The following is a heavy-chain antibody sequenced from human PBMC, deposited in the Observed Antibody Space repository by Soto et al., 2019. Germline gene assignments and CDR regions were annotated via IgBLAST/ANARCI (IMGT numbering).Heavy chain of an antibody. J-gene: IGHJ4*02. Sequence: HLQLQESGSGLVKPSQTLSLTCAVSGGSISSGGYSWSWIRQPPGKGLEWIGYIYHSGSTYYDPSLTSRVNISVDRSKTHCTLKLSSVTAADTAVYYCARAIGWFGELLGGYYFGYWGQGTLVTVSS. CDR1: GGSISSGGYS. CDR3: ARAIGWFGELLGGYYFGY. V-gene: IGHV4-30-2*01. D-gene: IGHD3-10*01. CDR2: IYHSGST.